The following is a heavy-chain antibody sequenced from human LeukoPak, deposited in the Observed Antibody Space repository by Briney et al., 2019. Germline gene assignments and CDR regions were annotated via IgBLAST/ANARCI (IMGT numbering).Heavy chain of an antibody. CDR2: IYYSGST. D-gene: IGHD6-13*01. V-gene: IGHV4-30-4*01. Sequence: SETLSLTCTVSGGSISSGDYYWSWIRQPPGKGLEWIGYIYYSGSTYYNPSLKSRVTISVDTSKNQFSLKLSSVTAADTAVYYCARDLFPGKGYSSSWGQGTLVTVSS. J-gene: IGHJ5*02. CDR1: GGSISSGDYY. CDR3: ARDLFPGKGYSSS.